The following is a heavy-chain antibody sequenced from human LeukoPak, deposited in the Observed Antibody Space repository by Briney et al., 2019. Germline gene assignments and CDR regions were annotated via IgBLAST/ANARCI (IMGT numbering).Heavy chain of an antibody. D-gene: IGHD4-17*01. CDR1: GFTFSSYA. J-gene: IGHJ4*02. V-gene: IGHV3-30*04. CDR3: ASIDYGDYLDY. CDR2: ISYDGSNK. Sequence: PGGSLRLSCAASGFTFSSYAMHWVRQAPGKGLEWVAVISYDGSNKYYADSVKGRFTISRDNAKNTLYLQMNSLRAEDTAVYYCASIDYGDYLDYWGQGTLVTVSS.